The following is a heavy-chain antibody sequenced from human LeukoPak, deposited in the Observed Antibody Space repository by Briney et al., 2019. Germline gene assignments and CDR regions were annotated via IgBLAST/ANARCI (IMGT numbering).Heavy chain of an antibody. V-gene: IGHV3-23*01. Sequence: GGSLRLSCAASGFTFSGYAMSWVRQAPGKGLEWVSAISGSGGSTYYADSVKGRFTISRDNSKNTLYLQMNSLRAEDTAVYYCAKGGYDFWSGYPLTYYYYYMDVWGKGTTVTVSS. J-gene: IGHJ6*03. D-gene: IGHD3-3*01. CDR1: GFTFSGYA. CDR3: AKGGYDFWSGYPLTYYYYYMDV. CDR2: ISGSGGST.